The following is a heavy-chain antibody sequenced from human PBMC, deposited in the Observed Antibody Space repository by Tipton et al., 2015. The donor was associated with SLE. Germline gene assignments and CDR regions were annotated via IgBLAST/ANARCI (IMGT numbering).Heavy chain of an antibody. D-gene: IGHD3-10*01. CDR1: GFSFSSSW. CDR2: INSDGRST. Sequence: GSLRLSCAASGFSFSSSWMHWVRQPPGKGLVWVSRINSDGRSTTYADSVKGRFTISRDNAKNTLYLQMNSLRAEDTAVYYCATGSGSGSWNFDYWGQGTLVTVSS. CDR3: ATGSGSGSWNFDY. V-gene: IGHV3-74*03. J-gene: IGHJ4*02.